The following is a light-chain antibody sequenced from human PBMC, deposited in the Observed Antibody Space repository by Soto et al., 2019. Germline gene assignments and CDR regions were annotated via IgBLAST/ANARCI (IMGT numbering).Light chain of an antibody. J-gene: IGLJ3*02. V-gene: IGLV1-40*01. CDR1: SSNIGAGYD. CDR2: GNS. Sequence: QSVLTQPPSVSGAPGRRVTISCTGSSSNIGAGYDVHWYQQLPGTAPKLLIFGNSNRPSGVPDRFSGSKSGTSASLAITGLQAEDEADYYCQSYDRSLSGWVFGGGTKLTVL. CDR3: QSYDRSLSGWV.